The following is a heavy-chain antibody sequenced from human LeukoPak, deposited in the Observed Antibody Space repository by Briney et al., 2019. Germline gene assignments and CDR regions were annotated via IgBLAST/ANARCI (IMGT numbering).Heavy chain of an antibody. D-gene: IGHD1-1*01. CDR3: AGVYNWNDVAAFDI. CDR2: IYHSGST. V-gene: IGHV4-38-2*01. Sequence: KPSETLSLTCAVSGYSISSGYYWGWIRQPPGKGLEWIGIIYHSGSTSYTLSLQSRFTISVDTSKNQFSLKLSSVTAAHTAVYYCAGVYNWNDVAAFDIWGQGTMVTVSS. J-gene: IGHJ3*02. CDR1: GYSISSGYY.